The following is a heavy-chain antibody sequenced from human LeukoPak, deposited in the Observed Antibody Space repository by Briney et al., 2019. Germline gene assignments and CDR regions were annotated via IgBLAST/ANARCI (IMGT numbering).Heavy chain of an antibody. J-gene: IGHJ4*02. CDR3: AKGPKPYGDYDLY. V-gene: IGHV3-23*01. D-gene: IGHD4-17*01. Sequence: PGGSLRLSCAASGFTFSSHGIHWVRQAPGKGLEWVSAISGSGGSTYYADSVKGRFTISRDNSKNTLYLQMNSLRAEDTAVYYCAKGPKPYGDYDLYWGQGTLVTVSS. CDR1: GFTFSSHG. CDR2: ISGSGGST.